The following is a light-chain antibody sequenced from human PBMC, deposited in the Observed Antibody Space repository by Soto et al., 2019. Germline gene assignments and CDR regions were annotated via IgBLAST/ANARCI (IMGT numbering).Light chain of an antibody. CDR1: SSDVGSYNL. J-gene: IGLJ1*01. Sequence: QSVLTQPASVSGSPGQSITISCTGTSSDVGSYNLVSWYQQHPGKAPKLMIYEVSKRPSGFSNRFSGSKSGNTASLTISGLQAEDEADYYCCSYAGSSTVFGTGTKVT. CDR2: EVS. V-gene: IGLV2-23*02. CDR3: CSYAGSSTV.